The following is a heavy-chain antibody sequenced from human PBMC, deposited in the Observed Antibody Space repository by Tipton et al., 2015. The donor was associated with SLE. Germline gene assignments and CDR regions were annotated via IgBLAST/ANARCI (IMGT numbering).Heavy chain of an antibody. J-gene: IGHJ4*02. CDR1: GFTFSSYA. Sequence: SLRLSCAASGFTFSSYAMHWVRQAPGKGLEWVAVISYDGSNKYYADSVKGRFTISRDNSKNTLYLQMNSLRAEDTAVYYCAKEGIAVAALTGWGQGTLVTVSS. CDR3: AKEGIAVAALTG. V-gene: IGHV3-30*04. D-gene: IGHD6-19*01. CDR2: ISYDGSNK.